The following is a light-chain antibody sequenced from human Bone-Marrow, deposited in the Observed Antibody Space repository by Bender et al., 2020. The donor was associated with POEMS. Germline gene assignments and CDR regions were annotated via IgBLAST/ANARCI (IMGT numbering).Light chain of an antibody. V-gene: IGLV2-23*01. J-gene: IGLJ3*02. CDR1: SSDVGTHNF. CDR2: EGS. CDR3: QSYDSDLNGWV. Sequence: QSALTQPRSVSASPGQSVTISCTGSSSDVGTHNFVSWYQQHPGKAPKLIIYEGSKRPSEVSNRFSGSKSGNTASLTISGLQAEDEADYYCQSYDSDLNGWVFGGGTKLTVL.